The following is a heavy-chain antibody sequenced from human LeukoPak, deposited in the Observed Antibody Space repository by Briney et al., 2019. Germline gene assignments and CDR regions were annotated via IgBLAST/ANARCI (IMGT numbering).Heavy chain of an antibody. CDR1: GYTFTSYY. J-gene: IGHJ4*02. Sequence: ASVKVSCKASGYTFTSYYMHWVRQAPGQGLEWMGIINPSGGSTSYAQKFQGRVTMTRDTSTSTVYMELSSLRSEDTAVYYCAREPTYYYGSGSYYQIDYWGQGTLVTVSS. D-gene: IGHD3-10*01. V-gene: IGHV1-46*01. CDR3: AREPTYYYGSGSYYQIDY. CDR2: INPSGGST.